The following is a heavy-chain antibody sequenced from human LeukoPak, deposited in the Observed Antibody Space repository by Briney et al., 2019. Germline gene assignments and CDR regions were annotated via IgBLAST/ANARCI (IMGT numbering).Heavy chain of an antibody. D-gene: IGHD5-24*01. J-gene: IGHJ4*02. CDR3: ARLGFSGDGYNSPLDY. V-gene: IGHV5-51*01. CDR2: IYPGDSDT. Sequence: GESLKISCKGPGYSFTSYWIGWVRQMPGKGLEWMGIIYPGDSDTRYSPSFQGQVTISADKSISTAYLQWSSLKASDTAMYYCARLGFSGDGYNSPLDYWGQGTLVTVSS. CDR1: GYSFTSYW.